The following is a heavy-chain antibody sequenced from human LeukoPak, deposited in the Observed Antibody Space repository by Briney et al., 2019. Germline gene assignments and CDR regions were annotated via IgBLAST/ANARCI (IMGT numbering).Heavy chain of an antibody. D-gene: IGHD5-18*01. CDR3: AREGGGYGYANYFDY. V-gene: IGHV4-4*07. Sequence: KPSETLSLTCTVSSGSISSYSWSWIRQPAGKGLEWIGRMYTSGSTNYNPSLKGRVTMSVDTSKNQFSLKLTSVTAADTAVYYCAREGGGYGYANYFDYWGQGTLVTVSS. CDR2: MYTSGST. J-gene: IGHJ4*02. CDR1: SGSISSYS.